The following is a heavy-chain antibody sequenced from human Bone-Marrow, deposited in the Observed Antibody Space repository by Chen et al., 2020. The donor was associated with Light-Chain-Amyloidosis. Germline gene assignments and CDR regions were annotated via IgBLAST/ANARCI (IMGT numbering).Heavy chain of an antibody. D-gene: IGHD2-15*01. J-gene: IGHJ6*03. CDR1: GYTFTSYD. Sequence: QVQLVQSGAEVKKPGASVKVSCKASGYTFTSYDINWVRQATGQGLEWMGWMNPNSGNTGYAQKFQGRVTITRNISISTAYMELSSLRSEDTAVYYCARAPEYWSGGSCDSETPPKSYYDMDVWGKGTTVTVSS. CDR2: MNPNSGNT. V-gene: IGHV1-8*01. CDR3: ARAPEYWSGGSCDSETPPKSYYDMDV.